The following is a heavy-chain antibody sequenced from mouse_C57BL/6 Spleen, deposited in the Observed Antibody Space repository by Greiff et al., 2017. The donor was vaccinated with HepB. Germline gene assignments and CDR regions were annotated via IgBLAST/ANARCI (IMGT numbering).Heavy chain of an antibody. J-gene: IGHJ2*01. CDR1: GYAFSSSW. CDR2: IYPGDGDT. V-gene: IGHV1-82*01. CDR3: ARSRTGPLDY. Sequence: VQLQQSGPELVKPGASVKISCKASGYAFSSSWMNWVKQRPGKGLEWIGRIYPGDGDTNYNGKFKGKATLTADKSYSTAYMQLSSLTSEDSAVYFCARSRTGPLDYWGQGTTRTVSS. D-gene: IGHD4-1*01.